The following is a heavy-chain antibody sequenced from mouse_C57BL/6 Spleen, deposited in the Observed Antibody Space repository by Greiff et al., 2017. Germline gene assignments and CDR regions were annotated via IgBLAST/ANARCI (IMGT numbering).Heavy chain of an antibody. CDR2: IYPGSGST. J-gene: IGHJ4*01. V-gene: IGHV1-55*01. CDR1: GYTFTSYW. Sequence: QVQLQQPGAELVKPGASVKMSCKASGYTFTSYWITWVKQRPGQGLEWIGDIYPGSGSTNYNEKFKSKATLTVDTSSSTAYMQLSSLTSEDSAVYDCARGGTAQVPMDYWGQGTSVTVSS. D-gene: IGHD3-2*02. CDR3: ARGGTAQVPMDY.